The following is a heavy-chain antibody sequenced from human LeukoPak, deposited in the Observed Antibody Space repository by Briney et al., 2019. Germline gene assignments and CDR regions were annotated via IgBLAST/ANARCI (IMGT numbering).Heavy chain of an antibody. CDR1: GGSISSYY. Sequence: SEALSLTSTVSGGSISSYYWSWIRQPPGKGLEWIGYIYYSGSTNYNPSLKSRVTISADTSKNQFSLRLSSVTAADTAVYYCARRGIGYGDYLDYWGQGTLVTISS. J-gene: IGHJ4*02. V-gene: IGHV4-59*01. CDR2: IYYSGST. CDR3: ARRGIGYGDYLDY. D-gene: IGHD4-17*01.